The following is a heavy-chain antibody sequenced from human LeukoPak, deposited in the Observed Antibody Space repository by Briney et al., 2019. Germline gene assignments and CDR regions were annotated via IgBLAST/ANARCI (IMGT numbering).Heavy chain of an antibody. CDR3: ARRASPSSWVDY. D-gene: IGHD6-13*01. Sequence: SETLSLTCTVSGGSISSYYWSWIRQPPGKGLEWIGYIYYSGTTNYNPSLKSRVTISVDTSKNQFSLKLSSVTAADTAVYYCARRASPSSWVDYWGQGTLVTVSS. J-gene: IGHJ4*02. CDR2: IYYSGTT. V-gene: IGHV4-59*08. CDR1: GGSISSYY.